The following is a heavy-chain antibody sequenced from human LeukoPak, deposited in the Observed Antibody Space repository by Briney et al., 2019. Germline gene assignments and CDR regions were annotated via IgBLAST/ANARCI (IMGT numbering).Heavy chain of an antibody. CDR3: ARGHHDFWSGIPVGPYYYMDV. D-gene: IGHD3-3*01. CDR1: GGSISSYY. Sequence: SETLSLTCTVSGGSISSYYWSWIRQPPGKGLEWIGYIYYSGSTNYNPSLKSRVTISVDTSKNQFSLKLSSVTAADTAVYYCARGHHDFWSGIPVGPYYYMDVWGKGTTVTVSS. CDR2: IYYSGST. J-gene: IGHJ6*03. V-gene: IGHV4-59*01.